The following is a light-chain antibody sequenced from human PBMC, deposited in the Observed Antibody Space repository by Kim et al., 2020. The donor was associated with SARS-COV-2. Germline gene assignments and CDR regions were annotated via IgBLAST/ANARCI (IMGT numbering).Light chain of an antibody. CDR1: KLGDKY. J-gene: IGLJ2*01. V-gene: IGLV3-1*01. CDR2: QDS. CDR3: QAWDSSTADVV. Sequence: PGQTASIPCSGDKLGDKYACWYQQKPGQSPVLVIYQDSKRPSGIPERFSGSNSGNTATLTISGTQAMDEADYYCQAWDSSTADVVFGGGTKLTVL.